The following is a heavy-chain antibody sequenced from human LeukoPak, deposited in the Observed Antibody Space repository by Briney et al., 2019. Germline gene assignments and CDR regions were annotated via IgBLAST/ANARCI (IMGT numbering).Heavy chain of an antibody. V-gene: IGHV4-4*07. CDR2: IYPNGST. CDR3: ASARYTWGALPKYYFDY. J-gene: IGHJ4*02. CDR1: GGSFSSYY. D-gene: IGHD5-24*01. Sequence: NPSETLSLTCTVSGGSFSSYYWSWIRQPAGKGLDWIGRIYPNGSTNYNPSLKSRLTMSLDTSKNQFSLKVSSVTAADTALYYCASARYTWGALPKYYFDYWGQGTLVTVSS.